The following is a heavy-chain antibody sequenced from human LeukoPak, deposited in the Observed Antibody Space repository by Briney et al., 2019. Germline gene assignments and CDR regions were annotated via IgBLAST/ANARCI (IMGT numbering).Heavy chain of an antibody. D-gene: IGHD3-10*01. J-gene: IGHJ4*02. CDR2: INHSGST. CDR3: ARHFYGSGSYVDY. Sequence: PSETLSLTCTVSGGSISSYYWSWIRQPPGKGLEWIGEINHSGSTNYNPSLKSRVTISVDTSKNQFSLKLSSVTAADTAVYYCARHFYGSGSYVDYWGQGTLVTVSS. CDR1: GGSISSYY. V-gene: IGHV4-34*01.